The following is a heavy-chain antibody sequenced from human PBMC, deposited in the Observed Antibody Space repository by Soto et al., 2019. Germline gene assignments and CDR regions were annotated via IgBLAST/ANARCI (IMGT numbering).Heavy chain of an antibody. V-gene: IGHV5-10-1*01. CDR3: ARRRVVPAAIGVRYYYYGMDV. CDR1: GYSFTSYW. D-gene: IGHD2-2*02. Sequence: GESLKISCKGSGYSFTSYWISWVRQMPGKVLEWMGRIDPSDSYTNYSPSFRGHVTISADKSISTAYLQWSSLKASDTAMYYCARRRVVPAAIGVRYYYYGMDVWGQGXTVTVYS. J-gene: IGHJ6*02. CDR2: IDPSDSYT.